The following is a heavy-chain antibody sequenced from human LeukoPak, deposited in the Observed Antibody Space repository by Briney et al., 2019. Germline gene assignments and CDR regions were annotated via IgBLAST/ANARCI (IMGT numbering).Heavy chain of an antibody. Sequence: GGSLRLSCAASGFTFSLYSLNWVRQAPGKGLEWVSSISSGSDYLYYADSVKGRFTISRDNSKNTLYLQMNSLRAEDTAVYYCAKDLGSSGWYIDYWGQGTLVTVSS. J-gene: IGHJ4*02. CDR1: GFTFSLYS. D-gene: IGHD6-19*01. CDR3: AKDLGSSGWYIDY. V-gene: IGHV3-21*04. CDR2: ISSGSDYL.